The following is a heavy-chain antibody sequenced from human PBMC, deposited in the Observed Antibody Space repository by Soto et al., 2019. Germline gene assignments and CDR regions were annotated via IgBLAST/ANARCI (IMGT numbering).Heavy chain of an antibody. CDR2: IYYSGST. J-gene: IGHJ5*02. CDR1: GGSISSSSYY. CDR3: ASWGYSSSWFNWFDP. Sequence: SETLSLTCTVSGGSISSSSYYWGWIRQPPGKGLEWIGSIYYSGSTYYNPSLKSRVTISVDTSKNQFSLKLSSVTAADTAVYYCASWGYSSSWFNWFDPWGQGTLLTVSS. V-gene: IGHV4-39*01. D-gene: IGHD6-13*01.